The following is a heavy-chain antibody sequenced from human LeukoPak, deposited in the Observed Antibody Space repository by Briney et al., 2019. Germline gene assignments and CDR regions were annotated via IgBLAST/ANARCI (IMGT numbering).Heavy chain of an antibody. V-gene: IGHV1-18*01. CDR3: ARVEWELTDDWFDP. Sequence: EASVTVSCKASGYTFTSYGISWVRQAPGQGLEWMGWISAYNGNTNYAQKLQGRVTMTTDTSTSTAYMELRSLRSDDTAVYYCARVEWELTDDWFDPWGQGTLVTVSS. D-gene: IGHD1-26*01. J-gene: IGHJ5*02. CDR1: GYTFTSYG. CDR2: ISAYNGNT.